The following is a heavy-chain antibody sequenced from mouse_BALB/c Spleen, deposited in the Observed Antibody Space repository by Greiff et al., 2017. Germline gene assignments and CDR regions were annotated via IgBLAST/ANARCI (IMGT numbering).Heavy chain of an antibody. Sequence: EVQGVESGGGLVQPGGSRKLSCAASGFTFCSFGMHWVRQAPEKGLEWVAYISSGSSTIYYADTVKGRFTISRDNPKNTLFLQMTSLRSEDTAMYYCARTDGNYGDFDVWGAGTTVTVSS. D-gene: IGHD2-1*01. CDR1: GFTFCSFG. CDR3: ARTDGNYGDFDV. V-gene: IGHV5-17*02. CDR2: ISSGSSTI. J-gene: IGHJ1*01.